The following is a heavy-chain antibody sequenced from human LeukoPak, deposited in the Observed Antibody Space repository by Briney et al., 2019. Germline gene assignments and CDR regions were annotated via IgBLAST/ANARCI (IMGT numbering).Heavy chain of an antibody. CDR1: GGSFSGYY. Sequence: PSETLSLTCAVYGGSFSGYYWSWIRQPPGKGLEWIGEINHSGSTNYNPSLKSRVTISVDTSKNQFSLKLSSVTAADTAVYYCARSSRSIAARHNWFDPWGQGTLVTVSS. J-gene: IGHJ5*02. V-gene: IGHV4-34*01. D-gene: IGHD6-25*01. CDR3: ARSSRSIAARHNWFDP. CDR2: INHSGST.